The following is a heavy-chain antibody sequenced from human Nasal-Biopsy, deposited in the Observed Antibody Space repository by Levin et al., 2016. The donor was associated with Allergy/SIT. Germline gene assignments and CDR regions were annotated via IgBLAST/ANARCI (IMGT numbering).Heavy chain of an antibody. CDR3: ARDDGQDRDNALDV. J-gene: IGHJ6*02. Sequence: ASVKVSCKASGYTFTDYYVPLGCDSPLDQGLSGSGWNNPNNGATSYAQKFQGRVTMTRDTSISTAYMELSGLRSDDTAVYYCARDDGQDRDNALDVWGQGTTVTVSS. V-gene: IGHV1-2*02. CDR2: NNPNNGAT. D-gene: IGHD1-1*01. CDR1: GYTFTDYY.